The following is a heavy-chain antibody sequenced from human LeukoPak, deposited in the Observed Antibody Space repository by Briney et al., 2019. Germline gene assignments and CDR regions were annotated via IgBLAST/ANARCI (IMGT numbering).Heavy chain of an antibody. Sequence: SETLSLPCTVSGGSISSHYWSWIRQPPGKGLEWIGYIYYSGSTNYNPSLKSRVTISVDTSKNQFSLKLSSVTAADTAVYYCASGVVVAAFDYWGQGTLVTVSS. J-gene: IGHJ4*02. CDR2: IYYSGST. D-gene: IGHD2-15*01. V-gene: IGHV4-59*11. CDR1: GGSISSHY. CDR3: ASGVVVAAFDY.